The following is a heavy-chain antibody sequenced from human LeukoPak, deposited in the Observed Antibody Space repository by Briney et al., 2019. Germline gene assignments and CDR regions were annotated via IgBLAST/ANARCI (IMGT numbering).Heavy chain of an antibody. D-gene: IGHD4-17*01. J-gene: IGHJ4*02. CDR2: IWYDGSNK. Sequence: PGGSLRLSCAASGFTFSSYGMHWVRQAPGKGLEWVAVIWYDGSNKYYADSVKGRFTISRDNSKNTLYLQMNSLRAEDTAVYYCAGDAALWYYGDSHFDYWGQGTLVTVSS. CDR3: AGDAALWYYGDSHFDY. V-gene: IGHV3-33*01. CDR1: GFTFSSYG.